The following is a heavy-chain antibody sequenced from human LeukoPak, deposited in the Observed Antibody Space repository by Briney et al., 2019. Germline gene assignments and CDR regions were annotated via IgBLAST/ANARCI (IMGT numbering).Heavy chain of an antibody. CDR2: INPNSGGT. V-gene: IGHV1-2*02. CDR3: AKEGTSLDFDF. CDR1: GYTFTGYY. D-gene: IGHD3-3*02. Sequence: ASVKVSCKASGYTFTGYYMHWVRQAPGQGVEWMGWINPNSGGTNYAPRFQGRVTMSSDKYSNTVYMELNRLTFDDTAVYYCAKEGTSLDFDFWGLGSRVTVSS. J-gene: IGHJ4*02.